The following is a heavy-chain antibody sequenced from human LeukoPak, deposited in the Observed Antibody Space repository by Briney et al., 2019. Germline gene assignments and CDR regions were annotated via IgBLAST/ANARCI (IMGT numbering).Heavy chain of an antibody. CDR3: ARIYYFGDNNWRYFDN. J-gene: IGHJ4*02. CDR1: GFTFNSYW. Sequence: GGSLRLSCAASGFTFNSYWMSWVRQAPGKGLEWVSNIDPDGSEKQYGDSVKGRFTTSRDNAKNSLYLQMNSLRAEDTAIYYCARIYYFGDNNWRYFDNWGQGTLVTVSS. CDR2: IDPDGSEK. V-gene: IGHV3-7*01. D-gene: IGHD3-10*01.